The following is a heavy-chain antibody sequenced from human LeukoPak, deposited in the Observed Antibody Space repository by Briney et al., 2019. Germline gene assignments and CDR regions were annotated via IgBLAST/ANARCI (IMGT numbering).Heavy chain of an antibody. Sequence: GGSLRLSCAASGFNIRTYGMHWVRQAPGKGLEWVAIVRYDGNTKNYVDSVKGRFTISRDTSKNTVFLQMNRLRAEDTALYYCASLAVAGTTFDYWGQGTLVTVSS. J-gene: IGHJ4*02. CDR1: GFNIRTYG. D-gene: IGHD6-19*01. V-gene: IGHV3-30*02. CDR2: VRYDGNTK. CDR3: ASLAVAGTTFDY.